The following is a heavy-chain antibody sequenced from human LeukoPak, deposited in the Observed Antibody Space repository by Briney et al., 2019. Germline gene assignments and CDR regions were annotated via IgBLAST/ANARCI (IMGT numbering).Heavy chain of an antibody. CDR2: IKLDGSEK. CDR3: ARVKGYPHYFDY. J-gene: IGHJ4*02. Sequence: GGSLRLSCAASGFTFSSYWMSWVRQAPGKGLEWVANIKLDGSEKYYVDSVKGRFTISRDNAKKSLYLQMNSLRDEDTAVYYCARVKGYPHYFDYWGQGTLVTVSS. D-gene: IGHD5-12*01. CDR1: GFTFSSYW. V-gene: IGHV3-7*01.